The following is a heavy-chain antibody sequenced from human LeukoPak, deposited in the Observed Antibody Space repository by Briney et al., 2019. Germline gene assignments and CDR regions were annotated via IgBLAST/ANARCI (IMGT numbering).Heavy chain of an antibody. D-gene: IGHD3-10*01. V-gene: IGHV4-34*01. J-gene: IGHJ4*02. Sequence: SETLSLTCAVYGGSFSGYYWSWIRQPPGKGLEWIGEINHSGSTNYNPSLKSRVTISVDTSKNQFSLKLSSVTAADTAVYYCARDHSRYYGPGSYYTPKINTYFDYWGQGTLVTVSS. CDR1: GGSFSGYY. CDR3: ARDHSRYYGPGSYYTPKINTYFDY. CDR2: INHSGST.